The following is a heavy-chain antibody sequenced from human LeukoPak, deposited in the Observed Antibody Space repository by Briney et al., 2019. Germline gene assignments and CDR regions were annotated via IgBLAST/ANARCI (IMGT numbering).Heavy chain of an antibody. Sequence: TPSETLSLTCAVSGYSISSGYYWGWIRQPPGKGLEWIGEINHSGSTNYNPSLKSRVTISVDTSKNQFSLKLSSVTAADTAVYYCARGRGFLATWGQGTLVTVSS. D-gene: IGHD3-10*01. V-gene: IGHV4-38-2*01. CDR3: ARGRGFLAT. CDR2: INHSGST. J-gene: IGHJ5*02. CDR1: GYSISSGYY.